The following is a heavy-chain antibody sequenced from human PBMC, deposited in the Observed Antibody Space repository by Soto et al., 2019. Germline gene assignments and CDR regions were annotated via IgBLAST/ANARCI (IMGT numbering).Heavy chain of an antibody. V-gene: IGHV5-10-1*01. CDR3: ARPITIFGVVDGMDV. D-gene: IGHD3-3*01. Sequence: VRQMPGKGLEWMGRIDPSDSYTNYSPSFQGHVTISADKSITTAYLQWSSLKASDTAMYYCARPITIFGVVDGMDVWGQGTTVTVSS. J-gene: IGHJ6*02. CDR2: IDPSDSYT.